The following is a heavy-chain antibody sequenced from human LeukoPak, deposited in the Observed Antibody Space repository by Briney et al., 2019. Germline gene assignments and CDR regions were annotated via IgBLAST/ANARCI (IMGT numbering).Heavy chain of an antibody. D-gene: IGHD3-9*01. CDR3: ARASSKQLAGYLPDGFDI. V-gene: IGHV3-21*01. J-gene: IGHJ3*02. CDR2: ISSSGTYV. CDR1: GFTFSSYS. Sequence: AGGSLRLSCAASGFTFSSYSMNWVRQAPGKGLEWVSSISSSGTYVYYADSVKGRFTISRDKAKNSLSLQMNSLRADDAAVYYCARASSKQLAGYLPDGFDIWGQGTMVTVSS.